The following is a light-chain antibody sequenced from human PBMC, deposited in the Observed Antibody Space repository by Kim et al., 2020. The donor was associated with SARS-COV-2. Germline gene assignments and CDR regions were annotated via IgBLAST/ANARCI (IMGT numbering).Light chain of an antibody. Sequence: SACVGDGVTITGRASQAIRNDLGWYQQKPGKAPKLLIYAASTLQSGVPSRFSGSGSGTDFTLTINSLQPEDFATYYCLQDFKYPYTSGQGTKLEI. CDR1: QAIRND. CDR3: LQDFKYPYT. V-gene: IGKV1-6*01. J-gene: IGKJ2*01. CDR2: AAS.